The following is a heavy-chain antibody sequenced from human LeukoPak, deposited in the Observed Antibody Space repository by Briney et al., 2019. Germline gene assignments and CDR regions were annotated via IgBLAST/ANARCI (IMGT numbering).Heavy chain of an antibody. Sequence: GRSLRLSCAASGFTFSSYAMHWVRQAPGKGLEWVAVISYDGSNKYYADSVKGRFTISRDNSKNTLYLQMNSLRAEDTAVYYCAREMKDFWSGYYTGYYGMDVWGQGTTVTVSS. CDR3: AREMKDFWSGYYTGYYGMDV. D-gene: IGHD3-3*01. J-gene: IGHJ6*02. CDR1: GFTFSSYA. V-gene: IGHV3-30-3*01. CDR2: ISYDGSNK.